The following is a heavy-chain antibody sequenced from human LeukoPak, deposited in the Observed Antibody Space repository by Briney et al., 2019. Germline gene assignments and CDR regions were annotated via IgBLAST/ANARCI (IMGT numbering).Heavy chain of an antibody. D-gene: IGHD6-19*01. Sequence: SQTLSLTCAISGDSVSSNGAWNWIRQSPSRGLEWLGRTYYRSKWYNDYAVSVKSRITIKPDTSKNQFSLQLSSVTPGDTGVYYCARSSGWFDYWGQGSLVTVSS. J-gene: IGHJ4*02. CDR3: ARSSGWFDY. V-gene: IGHV6-1*01. CDR2: TYYRSKWYN. CDR1: GDSVSSNGA.